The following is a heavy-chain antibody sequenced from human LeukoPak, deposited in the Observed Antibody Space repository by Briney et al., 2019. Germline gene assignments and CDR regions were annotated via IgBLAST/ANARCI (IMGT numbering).Heavy chain of an antibody. D-gene: IGHD1-26*01. CDR2: IWYDGSNK. Sequence: GGSLRLSCAASGFTFSIYAMNWVRQAPGKGLEWVAVIWYDGSNKYYADSVKGRFTISRDNSENTLYLQMNSLTAEDTAVYYCAKRMSGSYYPEYWGQGTLVTVSS. CDR3: AKRMSGSYYPEY. V-gene: IGHV3-30*02. J-gene: IGHJ4*02. CDR1: GFTFSIYA.